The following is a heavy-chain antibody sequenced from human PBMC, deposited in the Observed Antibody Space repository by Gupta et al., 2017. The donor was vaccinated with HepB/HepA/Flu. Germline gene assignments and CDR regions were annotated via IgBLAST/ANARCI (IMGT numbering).Heavy chain of an antibody. CDR3: ARVGITIFGVVIIPYYYYMDV. CDR1: GFTFSSYS. V-gene: IGHV3-48*02. CDR2: ISSSSSTI. Sequence: EVQLVESGGGLVQPGGSLRLSCAASGFTFSSYSINWVRQAPGKGLEWVSYISSSSSTIYYADSVKGRFTISRDNAKNSLYLQMNSLRDEDTAVYYCARVGITIFGVVIIPYYYYMDVWGKGTTVTVSS. J-gene: IGHJ6*03. D-gene: IGHD3-3*01.